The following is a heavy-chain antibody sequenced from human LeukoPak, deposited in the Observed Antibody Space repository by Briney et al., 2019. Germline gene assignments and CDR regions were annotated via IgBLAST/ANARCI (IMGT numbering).Heavy chain of an antibody. CDR1: GFTFSSYS. J-gene: IGHJ4*02. CDR2: ILYDGSMQ. Sequence: GGSLRLSCAASGFTFSSYSMHWVRQAPGKGLEWLAVILYDGSMQYYAESMKGRLTISRDNSRNTVYMQMNSLRAEDTAVYYCARCGNGYYFDYWGQGTLVTVSS. CDR3: ARCGNGYYFDY. D-gene: IGHD2-8*01. V-gene: IGHV3-30*03.